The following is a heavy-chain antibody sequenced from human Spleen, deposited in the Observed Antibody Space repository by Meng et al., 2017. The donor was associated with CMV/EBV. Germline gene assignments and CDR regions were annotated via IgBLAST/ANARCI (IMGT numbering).Heavy chain of an antibody. J-gene: IGHJ6*02. CDR2: ISSDVRKE. CDR3: VSSKAGHFYYYGLDV. Sequence: GESLKISCAASGFTFKIYAMHWVRQAPGKGLEWVAGISSDVRKEYYADSVRGRFTISRDNSKNTLYLQMSSLRVEDTAVYYCVSSKAGHFYYYGLDVWGQGTTVTVSS. CDR1: GFTFKIYA. V-gene: IGHV3-30*15.